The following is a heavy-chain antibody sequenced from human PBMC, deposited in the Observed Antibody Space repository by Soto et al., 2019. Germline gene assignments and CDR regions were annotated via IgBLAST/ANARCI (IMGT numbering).Heavy chain of an antibody. Sequence: GASVKVSCKASGGTFSSYAISWVRQAPGQGLEWMGGIIPIFGTANYAQKFQGRVTITADESTSTAYMELSSLRSEDTAVYYCARQRHLDYGHYYYGMDVWGQGTTVNVSS. V-gene: IGHV1-69*13. CDR1: GGTFSSYA. CDR2: IIPIFGTA. CDR3: ARQRHLDYGHYYYGMDV. D-gene: IGHD4-17*01. J-gene: IGHJ6*01.